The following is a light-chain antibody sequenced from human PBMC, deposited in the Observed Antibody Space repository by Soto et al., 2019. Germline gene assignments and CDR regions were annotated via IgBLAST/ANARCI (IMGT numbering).Light chain of an antibody. CDR2: GAS. Sequence: EIVLTQSPGTLSLSPGERVTLSCRASQSVPKNYLAWYQQKPGQAPRLLIYGASSRATGIPDRFSGSGSGKDFTLTISRLEPEDFAVYYCHQYASSPQTFGQGTKVEIK. CDR1: QSVPKNY. J-gene: IGKJ1*01. V-gene: IGKV3-20*01. CDR3: HQYASSPQT.